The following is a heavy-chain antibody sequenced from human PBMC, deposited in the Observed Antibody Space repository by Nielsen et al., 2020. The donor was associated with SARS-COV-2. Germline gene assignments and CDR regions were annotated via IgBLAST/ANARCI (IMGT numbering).Heavy chain of an antibody. CDR2: INPNSGGA. J-gene: IGHJ3*02. CDR3: AGGLLVGAIQGYAFDI. V-gene: IGHV1-2*04. CDR1: GYTFTGYY. D-gene: IGHD1-26*01. Sequence: ASVKVSCKASGYTFTGYYVHWVRQAPGQGLEWMGWINPNSGGANYAQKFQGWVTMTRDTSISTAYMELSRLRSGDTAVYYCAGGLLVGAIQGYAFDIWGQGTMVTVSS.